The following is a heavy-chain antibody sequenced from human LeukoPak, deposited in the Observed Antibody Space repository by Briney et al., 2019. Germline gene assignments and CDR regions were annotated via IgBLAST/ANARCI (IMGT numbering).Heavy chain of an antibody. CDR2: IKQDGSEK. CDR1: GFTFSSYA. CDR3: AREPIFPLQAFDI. D-gene: IGHD3-3*01. Sequence: GGSLRLSCAASGFTFSSYAMSWVRQAPGKGLEWVANIKQDGSEKYYVDSVKGRFTISRDNAKNSLYLQMNSLRAEDTAVYYCAREPIFPLQAFDIWGQGTMVTVSS. J-gene: IGHJ3*02. V-gene: IGHV3-7*01.